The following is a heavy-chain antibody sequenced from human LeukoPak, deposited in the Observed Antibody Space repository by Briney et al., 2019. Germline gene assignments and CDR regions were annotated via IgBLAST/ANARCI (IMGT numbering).Heavy chain of an antibody. CDR1: GFTFSSYW. J-gene: IGHJ6*02. CDR2: IKQDGSEK. V-gene: IGHV3-7*03. CDR3: AKGGPACIYYYYGMDV. Sequence: GGSLRLSCAASGFTFSSYWMTWVRQAPGKGLEWVANIKQDGSEKYYVDSVKGRFTISRDNSKNTLYLQMNSLRAEDTAVYYCAKGGPACIYYYYGMDVWGQGTTVTVSS.